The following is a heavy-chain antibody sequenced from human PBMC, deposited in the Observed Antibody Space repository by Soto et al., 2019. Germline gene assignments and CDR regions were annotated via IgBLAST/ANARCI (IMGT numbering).Heavy chain of an antibody. CDR1: GFTFSSYG. J-gene: IGHJ4*02. V-gene: IGHV3-33*01. CDR2: IWYDGSNK. Sequence: QVQLVESGGGVVQPGRSLRLSCAASGFTFSSYGMHWVRQAPGKGLEWVAVIWYDGSNKYYADSVKGRFTISRDNSKNTLYLQMNSLRAEDTAVYYCARGGYYYDSSGYSRYWGQGTLVTVSS. CDR3: ARGGYYYDSSGYSRY. D-gene: IGHD3-22*01.